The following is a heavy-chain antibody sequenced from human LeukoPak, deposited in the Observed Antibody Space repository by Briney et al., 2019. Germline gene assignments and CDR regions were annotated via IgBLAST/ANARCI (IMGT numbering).Heavy chain of an antibody. CDR2: IYHSGST. CDR3: ARDLNWFDP. J-gene: IGHJ5*02. V-gene: IGHV4-38-2*02. Sequence: PGGSLRLSCAASGFTFSSYAMSWVRQAPGKGLEWIGSIYHSGSTYYNPSLKSRVTISVDTSKNQFSLKLSSVTAADTAVYYCARDLNWFDPWGQGTLVTVSS. CDR1: GFTFSSYA.